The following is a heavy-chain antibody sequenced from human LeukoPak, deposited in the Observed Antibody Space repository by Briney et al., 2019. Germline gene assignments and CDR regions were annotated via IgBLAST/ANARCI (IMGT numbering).Heavy chain of an antibody. J-gene: IGHJ5*02. Sequence: GGSLRLSCAASGFTFSSYTMNWVRQAPGKGLEWLSYIGTSYSSMSHADSVKGRFTISRDNAKNSLYLQMNSLRAEDTAVYYCAKGVKTYYYGSGSYVLDPWGQGTLVTVSS. CDR2: IGTSYSSM. V-gene: IGHV3-48*01. CDR3: AKGVKTYYYGSGSYVLDP. D-gene: IGHD3-10*01. CDR1: GFTFSSYT.